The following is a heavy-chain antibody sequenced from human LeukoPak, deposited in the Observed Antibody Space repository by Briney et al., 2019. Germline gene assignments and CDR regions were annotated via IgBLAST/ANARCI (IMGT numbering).Heavy chain of an antibody. CDR1: GYSFTRYW. D-gene: IGHD2-15*01. Sequence: GESLKISCKGSGYSFTRYWIGWVRQMPGKGLEWMGIIYAGDSDTRYSPSFQGQVTISADKSISTAYLQWSSLKASDTAMYYCARRPRYCSGGSCYIDYWGQGTLVTVSS. J-gene: IGHJ4*02. CDR2: IYAGDSDT. CDR3: ARRPRYCSGGSCYIDY. V-gene: IGHV5-51*01.